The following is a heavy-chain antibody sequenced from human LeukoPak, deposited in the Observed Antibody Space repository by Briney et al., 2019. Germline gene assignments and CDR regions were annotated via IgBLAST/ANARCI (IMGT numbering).Heavy chain of an antibody. Sequence: SETLSLTCTVSGGSISSSSYYWGWVRQPPGKGLEWIGSIYYSGSTYYNPSLKSRVTISVDTSKNQFSLKLSSVTAADTAVYYCARGLVGATYYDAFDIWGQGTMVTVSS. CDR2: IYYSGST. J-gene: IGHJ3*02. V-gene: IGHV4-39*07. CDR3: ARGLVGATYYDAFDI. D-gene: IGHD1-26*01. CDR1: GGSISSSSYY.